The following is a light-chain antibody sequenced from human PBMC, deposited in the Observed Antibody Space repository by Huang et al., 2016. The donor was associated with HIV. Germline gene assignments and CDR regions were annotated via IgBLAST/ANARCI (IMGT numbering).Light chain of an antibody. V-gene: IGKV3-15*01. CDR2: GAS. Sequence: EIVLTQSPGTLSVSPGERATLSCRASQSVGSDLAWYQHKPGQAPRLLIYGASTRATGVPARFSGSGSGTEFTLSIGSLQSEDFTLYYCQQYNNWPPLTFGGGTKVEIK. CDR1: QSVGSD. CDR3: QQYNNWPPLT. J-gene: IGKJ4*01.